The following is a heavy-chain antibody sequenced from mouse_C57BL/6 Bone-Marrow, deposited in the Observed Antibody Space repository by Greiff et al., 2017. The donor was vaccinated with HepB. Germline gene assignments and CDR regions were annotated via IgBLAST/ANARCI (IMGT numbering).Heavy chain of an antibody. V-gene: IGHV1-74*01. Sequence: VPLQPPGAELVKPGASVKVSCKASGYTFTSYWMHWVKQRPGRGLEWVGRIHPSDRDTNYNQKFKGKATLTVDKSSSTAYMQLSSLTSEDSAVYDCSIGYYFFSSYGWYFEVWVTGTTVTVSS. CDR1: GYTFTSYW. CDR2: IHPSDRDT. J-gene: IGHJ1*03. CDR3: SIGYYFFSSYGWYFEV. D-gene: IGHD1-1*01.